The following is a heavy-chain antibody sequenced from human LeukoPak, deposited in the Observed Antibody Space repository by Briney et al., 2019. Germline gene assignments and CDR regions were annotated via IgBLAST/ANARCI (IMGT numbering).Heavy chain of an antibody. J-gene: IGHJ4*02. CDR3: AKSVYRIRIVVVNGPFDY. V-gene: IGHV3-23*01. D-gene: IGHD3-22*01. Sequence: PGGSLRLSCAASGFTFSSYSMHWVRQAPGKGLEWVSAISGSGGSTYYADSVKGRFTISRDNSKNTLYLQMNSLRAEDTAVYYCAKSVYRIRIVVVNGPFDYWGQGTLVTVSS. CDR1: GFTFSSYS. CDR2: ISGSGGST.